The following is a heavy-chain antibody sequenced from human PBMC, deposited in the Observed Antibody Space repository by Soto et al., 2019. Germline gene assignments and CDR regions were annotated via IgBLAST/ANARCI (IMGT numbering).Heavy chain of an antibody. Sequence: EVHLLESGGGLVEPGGSLRLSCAASGFIFSNYGMSWVRQAPGKGLEWVSAISGSGDDTYYADSVRGRFTISRDNSNSTLYMEMNSLRVEDTAVYFCAKGYWGSTHWSPADHWGQGTLVTVSS. CDR1: GFIFSNYG. D-gene: IGHD1-1*01. CDR3: AKGYWGSTHWSPADH. J-gene: IGHJ4*01. V-gene: IGHV3-23*01. CDR2: ISGSGDDT.